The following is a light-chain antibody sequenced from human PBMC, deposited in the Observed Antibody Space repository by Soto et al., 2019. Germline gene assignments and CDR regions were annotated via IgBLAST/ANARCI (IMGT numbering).Light chain of an antibody. Sequence: IQLTQSPASLSASVGDRVTITCRASQDTAIYLAWYQQKPGEAPKLLIYAASTLYGGVPSRFSGSGSGTDFTLTISSLQPEDFATFYCQQANSFPITFGQGTRLEIK. CDR3: QQANSFPIT. CDR1: QDTAIY. CDR2: AAS. J-gene: IGKJ5*01. V-gene: IGKV1-9*01.